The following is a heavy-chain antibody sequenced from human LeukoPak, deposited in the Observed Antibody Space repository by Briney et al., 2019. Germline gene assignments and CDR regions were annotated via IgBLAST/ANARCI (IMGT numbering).Heavy chain of an antibody. J-gene: IGHJ5*02. CDR1: RGSLTSYY. CDR3: AREYSSSSGGWFDP. CDR2: IYYSGST. D-gene: IGHD6-6*01. Sequence: PSETLSLTCTVLRGSLTSYYWRWIRQPPAKGLDSIGYIYYSGSTNYNPSLKSRVTISVDTSKNQFSLKLSSVTAADTAVYYCAREYSSSSGGWFDPWGQGTLVTVSS. V-gene: IGHV4-59*01.